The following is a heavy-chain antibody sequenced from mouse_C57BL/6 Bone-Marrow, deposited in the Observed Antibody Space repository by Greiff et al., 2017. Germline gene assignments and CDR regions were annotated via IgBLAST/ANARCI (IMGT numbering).Heavy chain of an antibody. J-gene: IGHJ1*03. V-gene: IGHV2-2*01. CDR2: IWSGGST. CDR1: GFSLTSYG. CDR3: ARNFRRGYWYFDV. Sequence: VKLVESGPGLVQPSQSLSITCTVSGFSLTSYGVHWVRQSPGKGLEWLGVIWSGGSTDYNAAFISRLSISKDNSKSQVFFKMNSLQADDTAIYYCARNFRRGYWYFDVWGTGTTVTVSS.